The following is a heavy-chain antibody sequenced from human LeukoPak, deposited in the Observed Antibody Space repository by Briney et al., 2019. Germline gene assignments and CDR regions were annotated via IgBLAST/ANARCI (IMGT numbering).Heavy chain of an antibody. Sequence: ASVKVSCKASGYTFTSYYMHWVRQAPGQGLEWMGIINPSGGSTSYAQKFQGRVTMTRDTSTSTVYMELSSLRSEDTAVYYCARGPAAIHYRLYYYGMDVWGQGTTVTASS. CDR3: ARGPAAIHYRLYYYGMDV. J-gene: IGHJ6*02. CDR2: INPSGGST. CDR1: GYTFTSYY. D-gene: IGHD2-2*01. V-gene: IGHV1-46*01.